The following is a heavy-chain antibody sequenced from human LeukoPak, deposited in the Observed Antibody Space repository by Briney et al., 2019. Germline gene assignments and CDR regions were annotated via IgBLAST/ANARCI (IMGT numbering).Heavy chain of an antibody. D-gene: IGHD2-15*01. CDR3: ARDFIGGPWYFDL. J-gene: IGHJ2*01. CDR2: IYHGGKP. V-gene: IGHV4-4*02. Sequence: PSETLSLTCAVSGGSINSSNWWSWVRQPPGKGLEWIGEIYHGGKPNYNPSLESRVAISLDKSKSQFSLKLTSVTAADTAVYYCARDFIGGPWYFDLWGRGTLVTVSS. CDR1: GGSINSSNW.